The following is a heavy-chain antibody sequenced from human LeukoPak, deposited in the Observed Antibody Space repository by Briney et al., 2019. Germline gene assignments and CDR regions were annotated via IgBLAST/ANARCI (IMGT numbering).Heavy chain of an antibody. J-gene: IGHJ5*02. Sequence: GGSLRLSCAASGFTFSSYAMSWVRQAPGKGLEWVSAISGSGGSTYYADSVKGRFTISRDNSKNTLYLQMNSLRAEDTAVYYCARGRGYSQSNWVDPWGQGTMVTVSA. CDR3: ARGRGYSQSNWVDP. CDR1: GFTFSSYA. D-gene: IGHD5-18*01. CDR2: ISGSGGST. V-gene: IGHV3-23*01.